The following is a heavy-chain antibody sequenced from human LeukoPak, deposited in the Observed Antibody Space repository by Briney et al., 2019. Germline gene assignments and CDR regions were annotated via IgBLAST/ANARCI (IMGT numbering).Heavy chain of an antibody. V-gene: IGHV3-48*03. CDR2: ISSSGGGTTT. J-gene: IGHJ6*02. CDR3: ARVRLVPRYYYGMDV. Sequence: PGGSLRLSCEAAGFTFSDFEMNWVRQAPGKGLEWISYISSSGGGTTTFYADSVRGRFTISRDNAKSSLFLQMNSLRAEDTAVYFCARVRLVPRYYYGMDVWGQGTTVIVSS. D-gene: IGHD6-19*01. CDR1: GFTFSDFE.